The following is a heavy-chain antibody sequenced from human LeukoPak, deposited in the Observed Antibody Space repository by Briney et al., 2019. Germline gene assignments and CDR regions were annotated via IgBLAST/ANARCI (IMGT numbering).Heavy chain of an antibody. D-gene: IGHD3-22*01. CDR3: ARGGYYDSSGYDY. V-gene: IGHV3-48*03. CDR1: GFTFSSYE. Sequence: GGSLRLSCAASGFTFSSYEMNWVCQAPGKGLEWVSYISSSGSTIYYADSVKGRFTISRDNAKNSLYLQMNSLRAEDTAVYYCARGGYYDSSGYDYWGQGTLVTVSS. J-gene: IGHJ4*02. CDR2: ISSSGSTI.